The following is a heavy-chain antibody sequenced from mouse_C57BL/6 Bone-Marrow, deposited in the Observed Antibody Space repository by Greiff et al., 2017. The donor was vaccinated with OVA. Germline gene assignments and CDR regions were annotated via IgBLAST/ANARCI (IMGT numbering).Heavy chain of an antibody. CDR2: IYPGDGDT. Sequence: QVQLQQSGPELVKPGASVKISCKASGYAFSSSWMNWVKQRPGKGLEWIGRIYPGDGDTNYNGKFKGKATLTADKSSSTAYMQLSSLTSEDSAVYFCAREEVTTGAAYWGQGTLVTVSA. D-gene: IGHD2-2*01. CDR3: AREEVTTGAAY. CDR1: GYAFSSSW. J-gene: IGHJ3*01. V-gene: IGHV1-82*01.